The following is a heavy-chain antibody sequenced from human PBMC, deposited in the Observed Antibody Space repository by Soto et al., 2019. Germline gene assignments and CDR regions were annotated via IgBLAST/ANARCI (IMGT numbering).Heavy chain of an antibody. CDR3: ARVDYYDSSGYYYVHYYYYGMDV. J-gene: IGHJ6*02. CDR1: GGSFSCYY. Sequence: SATLSLTCAVYGGSFSCYYWSWSRQPPGKGLEWIGEINHSGSTNYNPSLKSRVTISVDTSKNQFSLKLSSVTAADTAVYYCARVDYYDSSGYYYVHYYYYGMDVWGQGTTVTVSS. CDR2: INHSGST. V-gene: IGHV4-34*01. D-gene: IGHD3-22*01.